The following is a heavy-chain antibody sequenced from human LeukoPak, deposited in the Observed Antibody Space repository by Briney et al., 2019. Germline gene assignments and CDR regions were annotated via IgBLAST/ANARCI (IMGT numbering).Heavy chain of an antibody. V-gene: IGHV3-30*02. CDR2: IRYDGSNK. Sequence: GGSLRLSCAASGFTFSSYGMHWVRQAPGKGLEWVAFIRYDGSNKYYADSVKGRFTISRDNSKNTLYLQMNSLRGEDTAVHYCAKSERGDYHDAFDIWGQGTMVTVSS. J-gene: IGHJ3*02. D-gene: IGHD3-16*01. CDR1: GFTFSSYG. CDR3: AKSERGDYHDAFDI.